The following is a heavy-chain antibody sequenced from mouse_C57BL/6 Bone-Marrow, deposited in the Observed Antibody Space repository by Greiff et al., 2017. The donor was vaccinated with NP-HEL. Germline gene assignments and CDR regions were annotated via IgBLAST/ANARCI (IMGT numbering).Heavy chain of an antibody. CDR3: ATLSYDYDGYYFGY. V-gene: IGHV1-81*01. D-gene: IGHD2-4*01. Sequence: QVQLKESGAELARPGASVKLSCKASGYNFKSYGISWVKQRTGQGLEWIGEIYPRSGNTYYNEKFKGKATLTADKSSSSAYMELRSLTSEDSAVYFCATLSYDYDGYYFGYWGQGTTLTVSS. CDR1: GYNFKSYG. CDR2: IYPRSGNT. J-gene: IGHJ2*01.